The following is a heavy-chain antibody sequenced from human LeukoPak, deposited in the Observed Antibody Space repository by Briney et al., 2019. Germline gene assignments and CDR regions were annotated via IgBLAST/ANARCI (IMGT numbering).Heavy chain of an antibody. Sequence: SETLSLTCTVSGGSISSSSYYWGWIRQPPGKGLEWIGSIYYSGSTYYNPSLRSRVTISVDTSKNQFSLKLSSVTAADTAVYYCARLKRISGSYSGGYYFDYWGQGTLVTVSS. V-gene: IGHV4-39*01. CDR3: ARLKRISGSYSGGYYFDY. CDR1: GGSISSSSYY. CDR2: IYYSGST. D-gene: IGHD1-26*01. J-gene: IGHJ4*02.